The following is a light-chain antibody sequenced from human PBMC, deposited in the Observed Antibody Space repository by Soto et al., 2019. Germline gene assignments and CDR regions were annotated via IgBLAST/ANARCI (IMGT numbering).Light chain of an antibody. CDR1: SSDVGAYNY. J-gene: IGLJ1*01. V-gene: IGLV2-8*01. CDR2: EVA. Sequence: QSALTQPPSASGSPGQSLTISCTGTSSDVGAYNYVSWYQQHPGKAPKHMIYEVAKRPSGVPDRFSASKSGNTASLTVSGLQAEDEADYYCTSHGGANNFYVFGTGTKVTVL. CDR3: TSHGGANNFYV.